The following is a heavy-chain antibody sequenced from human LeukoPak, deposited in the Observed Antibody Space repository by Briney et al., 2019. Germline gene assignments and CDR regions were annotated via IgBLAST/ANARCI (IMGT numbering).Heavy chain of an antibody. CDR2: IYTSGST. CDR1: GGSISSGSYY. D-gene: IGHD3-22*01. CDR3: ARDYYDSSGYSTFDY. V-gene: IGHV4-61*02. Sequence: SQTLSLTCTVSGGSISSGSYYWSWIRQPAGKGLEWIVRIYTSGSTNYNPSLKSRVTISVDTSKNQFSLKLSSVTAADTAVYYCARDYYDSSGYSTFDYWGQGTLVTVSS. J-gene: IGHJ4*02.